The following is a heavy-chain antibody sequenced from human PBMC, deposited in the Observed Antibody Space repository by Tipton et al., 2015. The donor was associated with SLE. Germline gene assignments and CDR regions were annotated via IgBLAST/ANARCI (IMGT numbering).Heavy chain of an antibody. CDR3: ARDEGRGSSSQRAFDI. CDR1: GGSISSYY. V-gene: IGHV4-59*01. Sequence: TLSLTCTVSGGSISSYYCSWIRQPPGKGLEWIGYIYYSGSTNYNPSLKSRVTISVDTSKNQFSLKLSSVTAADTAVYYCARDEGRGSSSQRAFDIWGQGTMVTVSS. CDR2: IYYSGST. D-gene: IGHD6-6*01. J-gene: IGHJ3*02.